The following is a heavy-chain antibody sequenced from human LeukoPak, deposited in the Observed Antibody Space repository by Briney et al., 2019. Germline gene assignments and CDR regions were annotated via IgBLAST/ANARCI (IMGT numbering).Heavy chain of an antibody. CDR3: ARGTYYDFWSGYYHDAFDI. V-gene: IGHV3-53*01. Sequence: GGSLRLSCAASGFTVSSNYMSWVRQAPGKGLEWVSVIYSGGSTYYADSVKGRFTISRDNFKNTLYLQMNSLRAEDTAVYYCARGTYYDFWSGYYHDAFDIWGQGTMVTVSS. CDR1: GFTVSSNY. D-gene: IGHD3-3*01. J-gene: IGHJ3*02. CDR2: IYSGGST.